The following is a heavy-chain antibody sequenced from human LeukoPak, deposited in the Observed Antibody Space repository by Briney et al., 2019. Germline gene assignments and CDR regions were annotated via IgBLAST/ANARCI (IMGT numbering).Heavy chain of an antibody. CDR3: VRDHNYCFDY. Sequence: GGSLRLSCAASVFTFSSYSMNWVRQAPGKGLEWVSYISSSSSTIVYADPVKGRFTISRDNAKNSLYLQMNSLRDEDTAVYYCVRDHNYCFDYWGQGTLVTVSS. CDR2: ISSSSSTI. D-gene: IGHD1-20*01. V-gene: IGHV3-48*02. CDR1: VFTFSSYS. J-gene: IGHJ4*02.